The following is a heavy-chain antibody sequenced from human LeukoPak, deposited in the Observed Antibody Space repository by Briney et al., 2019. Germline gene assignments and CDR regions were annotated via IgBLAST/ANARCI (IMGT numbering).Heavy chain of an antibody. CDR1: GGSISNYY. Sequence: PSETLSLTCTVSGGSISNYYWSWIRQPPGKGLEWIGYIYYSGTTNYNPSLKSRVTISVDTSKNQFSLKLNSVTAADTAVYYCARGVYIAAAQYGYWGQGTLVTVSS. D-gene: IGHD6-13*01. J-gene: IGHJ4*02. CDR3: ARGVYIAAAQYGY. V-gene: IGHV4-59*01. CDR2: IYYSGTT.